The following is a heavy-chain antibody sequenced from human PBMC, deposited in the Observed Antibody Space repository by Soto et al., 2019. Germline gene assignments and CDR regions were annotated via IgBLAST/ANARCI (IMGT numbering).Heavy chain of an antibody. CDR3: ARDAHGSGSYYNWFDP. CDR1: GGSFSGYY. Sequence: QVQLQQWGAGLLKPSETLSLTCAVYGGSFSGYYWSWIRQPPGKGLEWIGEINHSGSTNYNPSLKSRVTISVDTSTNQFSLKLSSVIAADTAVYYCARDAHGSGSYYNWFDPWGQGTLVTVSS. D-gene: IGHD3-10*01. V-gene: IGHV4-34*01. J-gene: IGHJ5*02. CDR2: INHSGST.